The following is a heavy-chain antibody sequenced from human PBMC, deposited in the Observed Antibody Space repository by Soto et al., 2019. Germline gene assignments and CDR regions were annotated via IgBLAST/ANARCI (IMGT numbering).Heavy chain of an antibody. D-gene: IGHD3-10*01. CDR1: GYTFTGYY. J-gene: IGHJ6*02. CDR2: INPNSGGT. Sequence: ASVKVSCKASGYTFTGYYMHWVRQAPGQGLEWIGWINPNSGGTNYAQKFQGWVTMTRDTSTSTAYMELSRLRSDDTAVYYCARDLMVRGVIRTRDYYGMDVWGQGTTVTVPS. V-gene: IGHV1-2*04. CDR3: ARDLMVRGVIRTRDYYGMDV.